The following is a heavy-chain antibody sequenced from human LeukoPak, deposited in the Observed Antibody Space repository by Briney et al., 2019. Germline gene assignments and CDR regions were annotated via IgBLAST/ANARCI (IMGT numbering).Heavy chain of an antibody. Sequence: GGSLRLSCTASGFTFGDYAMSWVRQAPGKGLEWVGFIRSKAYGGTTEYAASVKGRFTISRDDSKSIAYLQMNSLKTEDTAVYYCTRVKYGSGSLTFDYWGQGTLVTVSS. CDR3: TRVKYGSGSLTFDY. CDR2: IRSKAYGGTT. CDR1: GFTFGDYA. J-gene: IGHJ4*02. D-gene: IGHD3-10*01. V-gene: IGHV3-49*04.